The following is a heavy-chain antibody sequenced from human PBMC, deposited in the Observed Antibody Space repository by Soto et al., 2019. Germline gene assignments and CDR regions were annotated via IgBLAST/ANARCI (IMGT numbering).Heavy chain of an antibody. CDR2: ISATGGSA. D-gene: IGHD2-15*01. Sequence: DVQLLESGGGLVQPGGSLRLSCAASGFTFSSYAMSWVRQAPGKGLEWVSAISATGGSAFYADSVKGRFTISRDNSKNLVFLPIESLVTEDTAMYYCAKGTPAVYCFDFRGQGTLVSGSS. V-gene: IGHV3-23*01. CDR1: GFTFSSYA. CDR3: AKGTPAVYCFDF. J-gene: IGHJ4*02.